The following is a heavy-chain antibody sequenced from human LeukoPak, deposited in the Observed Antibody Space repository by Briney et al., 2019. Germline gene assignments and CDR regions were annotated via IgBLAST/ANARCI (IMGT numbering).Heavy chain of an antibody. J-gene: IGHJ3*02. CDR1: GFTFSSCW. V-gene: IGHV3-7*01. CDR3: ARGASVVAGSDNALDI. D-gene: IGHD6-19*01. Sequence: GGSLRLSCAASGFTFSSCWMNWVRQAPGKGLEWVANIKQDGTEKYFVDSVKGRFTISGDNAKNSLYLQMNSLRAEDTAVYYCARGASVVAGSDNALDIWGQGTMVTVSS. CDR2: IKQDGTEK.